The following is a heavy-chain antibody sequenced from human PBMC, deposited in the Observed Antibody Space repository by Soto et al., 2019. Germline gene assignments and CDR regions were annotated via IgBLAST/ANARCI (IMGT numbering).Heavy chain of an antibody. CDR2: IYWDDEK. Sequence: QITLKESGHTLVKPKQTLTLTCTFSGFSLSTSGVGVGWIRQPPGKALEWLALIYWDDEKRYSPSLKNRLTITKDTSKNHVFLTITHMHPVDTATYSCAHPAISALLEFLESGTTWFDYWGQGTLVTVSS. J-gene: IGHJ4*02. V-gene: IGHV2-5*02. D-gene: IGHD1-1*01. CDR1: GFSLSTSGVG. CDR3: AHPAISALLEFLESGTTWFDY.